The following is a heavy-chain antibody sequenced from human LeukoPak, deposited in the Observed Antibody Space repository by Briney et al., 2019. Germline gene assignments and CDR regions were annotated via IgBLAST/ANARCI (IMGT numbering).Heavy chain of an antibody. CDR2: INHSGST. Sequence: GSLRLSCAASGFTFSSYSMNWVRQPPGKGLEWIGEINHSGSTNYNPSLKSRVTISVDTSKNQFSLKLSSVTAADTAVYYCARGPLRYFDWLDDYYYYGMDVWGQGTTVTVSS. V-gene: IGHV4-34*01. CDR3: ARGPLRYFDWLDDYYYYGMDV. J-gene: IGHJ6*02. CDR1: GFTFSSYS. D-gene: IGHD3-9*01.